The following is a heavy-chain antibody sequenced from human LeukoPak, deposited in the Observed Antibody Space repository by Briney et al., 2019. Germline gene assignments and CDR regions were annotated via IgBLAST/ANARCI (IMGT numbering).Heavy chain of an antibody. CDR3: AKYCISADCYANWFGP. V-gene: IGHV3-15*01. Sequence: PGGSLRLSRAGSGFTFSSAWMTWVRQAPGKGLEWVGLSKSKTDGGTTDYAAPVKGRFTISRDDSKNTLYLQMNSLKTEDTAVYYCAKYCISADCYANWFGPWGQGTLVTVSS. J-gene: IGHJ5*02. CDR2: SKSKTDGGTT. D-gene: IGHD2-2*01. CDR1: GFTFSSAW.